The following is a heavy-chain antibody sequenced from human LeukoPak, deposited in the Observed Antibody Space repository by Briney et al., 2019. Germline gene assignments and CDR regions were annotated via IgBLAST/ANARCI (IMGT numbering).Heavy chain of an antibody. CDR3: AKISYYDSSGPFDY. CDR1: GFTFSSYS. J-gene: IGHJ4*02. Sequence: PGGSLRLSCAASGFTFSSYSMNWVRQAPGKGLEWVSSISSSSSYIYYADSVKGRFTISKDNSKNTLYLQMNSLRAEDTAVYYCAKISYYDSSGPFDYWGQGTLVTVSS. D-gene: IGHD3-22*01. CDR2: ISSSSSYI. V-gene: IGHV3-21*01.